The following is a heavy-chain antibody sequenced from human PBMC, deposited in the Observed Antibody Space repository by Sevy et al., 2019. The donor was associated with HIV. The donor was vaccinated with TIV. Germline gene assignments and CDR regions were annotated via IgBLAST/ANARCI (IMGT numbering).Heavy chain of an antibody. CDR3: STDPIILLLVTDGMDV. J-gene: IGHJ6*02. Sequence: GGSLRLSCVASGFTFTYAWMSWVRQAPGKGLEWIGRIKSKPDGGTTDYAAPVKGRFTISRDDSKNTLYLQMNNLKTEDTAVSYCSTDPIILLLVTDGMDVWGQGTTVTVSS. V-gene: IGHV3-15*01. CDR1: GFTFTYAW. CDR2: IKSKPDGGTT. D-gene: IGHD2-8*01.